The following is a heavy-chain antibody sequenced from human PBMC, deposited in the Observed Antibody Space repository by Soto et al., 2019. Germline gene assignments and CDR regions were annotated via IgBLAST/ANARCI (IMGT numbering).Heavy chain of an antibody. CDR3: ARHYFDWATHHGWFDP. D-gene: IGHD3-9*01. Sequence: GGSLRLSCAASGFTVSSTYMTWVRQAPGKGLEWVSIIYNSGTTYYADSVKGRFTISRDNSKNTVFLQMNSLRAEDTAVYYCARHYFDWATHHGWFDPWGQGTLVTVSS. V-gene: IGHV3-53*01. CDR1: GFTVSSTY. J-gene: IGHJ5*02. CDR2: IYNSGTT.